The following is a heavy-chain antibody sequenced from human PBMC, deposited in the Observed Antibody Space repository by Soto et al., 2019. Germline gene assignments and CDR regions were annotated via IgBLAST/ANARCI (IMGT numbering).Heavy chain of an antibody. CDR2: IYPSVSS. CDR1: GFAISRGYY. CDR3: AREKVGTTFFDN. Sequence: LSLTCSVSGFAISRGYYWSWVRQPPGKGLEWIGSIYPSVSSYHNPSLETRVRLSIDTSKNQFTLNLTSVTAADTALYYCAREKVGTTFFDNWGQGIQVTVS. J-gene: IGHJ4*02. V-gene: IGHV4-38-2*02. D-gene: IGHD1-1*01.